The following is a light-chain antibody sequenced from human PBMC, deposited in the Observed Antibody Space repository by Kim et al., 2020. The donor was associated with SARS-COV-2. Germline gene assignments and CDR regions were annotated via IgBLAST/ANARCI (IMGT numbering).Light chain of an antibody. CDR1: QSVSSN. V-gene: IGKV3-15*01. CDR3: QQYKNWPLT. CDR2: GAS. J-gene: IGKJ4*01. Sequence: EIVMTQSPATLSVSPGERATLSCRASQSVSSNLAWYQQKPGQAPRLLIYGASTRATGIPARISGSGSGTDFTLTVSSLQSEDFAVYYCQQYKNWPLTFGGGTKVEIK.